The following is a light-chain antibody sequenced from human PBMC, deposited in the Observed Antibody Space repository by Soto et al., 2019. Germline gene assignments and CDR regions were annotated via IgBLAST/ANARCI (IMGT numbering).Light chain of an antibody. CDR3: CSYAGSYTLV. V-gene: IGLV2-11*01. CDR1: SSDVGGYNF. J-gene: IGLJ3*02. CDR2: DVS. Sequence: QSVLTQPRSVSGSPGQSVTISCTGTSSDVGGYNFVSWCQHHPGKAPKLMIYDVSKRPSGVPDRFSGSKSGSTASLTISGLQAEDEADYYCCSYAGSYTLVFGGGTKVTVL.